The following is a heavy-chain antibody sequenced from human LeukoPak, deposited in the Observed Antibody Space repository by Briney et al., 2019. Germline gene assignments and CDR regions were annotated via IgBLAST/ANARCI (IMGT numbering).Heavy chain of an antibody. CDR3: ARESALKYYDSSGYYGDI. D-gene: IGHD3-22*01. Sequence: PWETLSLTCAVYGGSFSGYYWSWIRQPPGKGLEWIGEINHSGSTNYNPSLKSRVTISVDTSKNQFSLQLSSVTAADTAVYYCARESALKYYDSSGYYGDIWGQGTMVTVSS. CDR2: INHSGST. J-gene: IGHJ3*02. CDR1: GGSFSGYY. V-gene: IGHV4-34*01.